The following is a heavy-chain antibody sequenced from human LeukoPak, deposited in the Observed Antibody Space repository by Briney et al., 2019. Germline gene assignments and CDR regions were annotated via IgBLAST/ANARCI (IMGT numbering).Heavy chain of an antibody. CDR3: ARGTDSHDVLTEYFSLNNWFDP. J-gene: IGHJ5*02. V-gene: IGHV4-59*01. Sequence: PSETLSLTCTVSGGSMSPYYWGWIRQPPGKGLECIGYIHSTGTNNYRPALKGRLSMAIDTSKNQFSLNLTGVTTADTAVYYCARGTDSHDVLTEYFSLNNWFDPWGQGALVTVSS. CDR2: IHSTGTN. CDR1: GGSMSPYY. D-gene: IGHD3-9*01.